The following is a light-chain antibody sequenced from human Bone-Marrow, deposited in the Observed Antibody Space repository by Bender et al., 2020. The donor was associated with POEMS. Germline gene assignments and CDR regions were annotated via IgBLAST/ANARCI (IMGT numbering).Light chain of an antibody. J-gene: IGLJ3*02. CDR3: SAWDDSLSGWV. CDR2: GNN. V-gene: IGLV1-44*01. CDR1: SSNIGSNT. Sequence: QSVLTQPPSASGTPGQRVTISCSGSSSNIGSNTVNWYQQLPGTAPKLLIFGNNERPSGLPDRFSASKSGTSASLAISELQSEDEALYYCSAWDDSLSGWVFGGGTKLTVL.